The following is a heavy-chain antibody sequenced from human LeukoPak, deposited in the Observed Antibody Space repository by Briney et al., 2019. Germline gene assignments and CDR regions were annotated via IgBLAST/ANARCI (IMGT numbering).Heavy chain of an antibody. CDR1: GFTFSSYE. D-gene: IGHD3-10*01. Sequence: GGSLRLSCAASGFTFSSYEMNWVRQAPGKGLEWVSVIYSGGSTYYADSVKGRFTIPRDNSKNTLYLQMNSLRAEDTAVYYCARDGSWFGELVYWGQGTLVTVSS. CDR2: IYSGGST. V-gene: IGHV3-53*01. CDR3: ARDGSWFGELVY. J-gene: IGHJ4*02.